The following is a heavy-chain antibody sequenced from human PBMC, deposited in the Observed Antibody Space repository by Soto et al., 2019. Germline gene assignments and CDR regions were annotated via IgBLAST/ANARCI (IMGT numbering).Heavy chain of an antibody. CDR2: IKQDGSEK. Sequence: EVQLVESGGGLVQPGGSLRLSCAASGFTFSSYWMSWVRQAPGKGLEWVANIKQDGSEKYYVDSVKGRFTISRDNAKNSLYLQMNSLRAEDTAVYYCARDKTYYDFWSGLGDAFDIWGQGTMVTVSS. J-gene: IGHJ3*02. V-gene: IGHV3-7*01. CDR1: GFTFSSYW. CDR3: ARDKTYYDFWSGLGDAFDI. D-gene: IGHD3-3*01.